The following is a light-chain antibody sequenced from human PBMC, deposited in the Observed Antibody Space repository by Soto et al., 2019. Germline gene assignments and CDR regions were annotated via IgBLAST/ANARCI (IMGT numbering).Light chain of an antibody. CDR1: SSDVGAYNY. CDR3: GSFTTSSTVV. CDR2: DVG. V-gene: IGLV2-14*03. J-gene: IGLJ1*01. Sequence: QSALTQPASVSGSPGQSITISCTGSSSDVGAYNYVSWYQQHPDKAPKLMIFDVGDRPSGVSSRFSASKSGNTASLTISGLQAEDEAEYYCGSFTTSSTVVFGTGTKVTVL.